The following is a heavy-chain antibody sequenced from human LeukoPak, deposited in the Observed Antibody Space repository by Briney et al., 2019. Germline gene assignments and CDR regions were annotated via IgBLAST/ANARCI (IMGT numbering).Heavy chain of an antibody. J-gene: IGHJ3*02. V-gene: IGHV3-23*01. CDR2: ISKSGDST. Sequence: GGSLRLSCAASGLTFSSYAMSWVRQAPGKGLGWDSAISKSGDSTFYADSVKGRFTISRDNSQNTLYVQMNSLRAEDTAVYYCAKDQGYSSAWYSRDGFDMWGQGTMVTVSS. CDR1: GLTFSSYA. D-gene: IGHD6-19*01. CDR3: AKDQGYSSAWYSRDGFDM.